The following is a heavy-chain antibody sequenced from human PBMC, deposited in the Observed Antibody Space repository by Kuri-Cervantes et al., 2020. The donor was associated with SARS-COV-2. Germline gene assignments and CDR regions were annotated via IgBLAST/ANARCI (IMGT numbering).Heavy chain of an antibody. CDR2: ISAYNGNT. D-gene: IGHD3-10*01. V-gene: IGHV1-18*01. J-gene: IGHJ4*02. Sequence: AAVKVSCKASGYTFTSYGISWVGQAPGQGLEWMGWISAYNGNTNYAQKLQGRVTMTTDTSTSTAYMELRSLRSDDTAVYYCAREAWFGELLGLFDYWGQGTLVTVSS. CDR1: GYTFTSYG. CDR3: AREAWFGELLGLFDY.